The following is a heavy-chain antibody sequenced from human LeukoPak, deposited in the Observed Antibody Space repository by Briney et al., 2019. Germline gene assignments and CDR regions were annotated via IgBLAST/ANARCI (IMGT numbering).Heavy chain of an antibody. CDR3: ARSPRFYGSGSYYFDY. D-gene: IGHD3-10*01. CDR2: IYHSGRT. J-gene: IGHJ4*02. Sequence: SETLSLTCTVSGYSISSGYYWGWIQQPPGKGLEWIGSIYHSGRTFYNPSLKSRVTISVDTSKNQSSLKLSSVTAADTAVYYCARSPRFYGSGSYYFDYWGQGTLVTVSS. V-gene: IGHV4-38-2*02. CDR1: GYSISSGYY.